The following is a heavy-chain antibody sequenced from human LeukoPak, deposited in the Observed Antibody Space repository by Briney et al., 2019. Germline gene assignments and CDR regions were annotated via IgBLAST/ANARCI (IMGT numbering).Heavy chain of an antibody. CDR1: GFIFSTYG. CDR3: AKRLYASSSFVTDS. Sequence: GGSLRLSCAASGFIFSTYGIHWVRQAPGKGLEWVAFIRYDGSNTYYAVSVKGRFTISRDNSKSTLFLQMNSLRPDDTAVYYCAKRLYASSSFVTDSWGQGTLVTVSS. V-gene: IGHV3-30*02. J-gene: IGHJ4*02. D-gene: IGHD6-6*01. CDR2: IRYDGSNT.